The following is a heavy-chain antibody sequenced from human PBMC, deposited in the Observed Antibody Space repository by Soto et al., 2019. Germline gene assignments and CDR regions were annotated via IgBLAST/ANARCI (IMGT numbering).Heavy chain of an antibody. CDR3: ARECTGSGYYYSFDY. J-gene: IGHJ4*02. V-gene: IGHV3-30-3*01. CDR1: GFTFSSYA. D-gene: IGHD3-22*01. Sequence: LRLSCAASGFTFSSYAMHWVRQAPGKGLEWVAVISYDGSNKYYADSVKGRFTISRDNSKNTLYLQMNSLRAEDTAVYYCARECTGSGYYYSFDYWGQGTLVTVSS. CDR2: ISYDGSNK.